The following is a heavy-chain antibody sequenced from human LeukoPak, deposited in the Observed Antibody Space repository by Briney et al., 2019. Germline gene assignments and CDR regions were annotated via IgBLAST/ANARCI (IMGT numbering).Heavy chain of an antibody. D-gene: IGHD6-13*01. CDR1: TFTFSSFA. CDR2: FSGSGGST. Sequence: GGSLRLSCAASTFTFSSFAMSWVRQAPGKGLEWVSGFSGSGGSTYYADSVKGRFTISRDNSKNTLYLQMNSLRAEDTAVYYCARNNVEYSIAVAGTGWFDPWGQGTLVTVSS. CDR3: ARNNVEYSIAVAGTGWFDP. V-gene: IGHV3-23*01. J-gene: IGHJ5*02.